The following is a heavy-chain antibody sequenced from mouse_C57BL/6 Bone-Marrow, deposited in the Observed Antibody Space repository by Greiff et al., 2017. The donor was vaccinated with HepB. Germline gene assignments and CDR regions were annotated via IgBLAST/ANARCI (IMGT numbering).Heavy chain of an antibody. CDR1: GFTFSDYG. J-gene: IGHJ4*01. V-gene: IGHV5-17*01. CDR3: ARGVYYDYDEGYYYAMDY. CDR2: ISSGSSTI. Sequence: EVKLEESGGGLVKPGGSLKLSCAASGFTFSDYGMHWVRQAPEKGLEWVAYISSGSSTIYYADTVKGRFTISRDNAKSTLFLQMTRLRSEDTAMYYCARGVYYDYDEGYYYAMDYWGQGTSVTVSS. D-gene: IGHD2-4*01.